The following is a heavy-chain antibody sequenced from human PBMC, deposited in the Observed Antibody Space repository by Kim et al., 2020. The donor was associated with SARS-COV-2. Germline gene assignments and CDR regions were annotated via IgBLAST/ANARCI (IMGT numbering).Heavy chain of an antibody. CDR2: ISGSGGST. CDR1: GFTFSSYA. D-gene: IGHD3-22*01. CDR3: AKVMDYYDSSGYTYYFDY. V-gene: IGHV3-23*01. J-gene: IGHJ4*02. Sequence: GGSLRLSCAASGFTFSSYAMSWVRQAPGKGLEWVSAISGSGGSTYYADSVKGRFTISRDNSKNTLYLQMNSLRAEDTAVYYCAKVMDYYDSSGYTYYFDYWGQGTLVTVSS.